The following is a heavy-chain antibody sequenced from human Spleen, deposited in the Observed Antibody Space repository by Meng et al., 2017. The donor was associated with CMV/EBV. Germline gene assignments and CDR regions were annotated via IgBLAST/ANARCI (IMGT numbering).Heavy chain of an antibody. Sequence: QVDVVESGGAVGHPRRSLSLSCAASGFSFSSYAMHWVRQAPGKGLELVAVISYDGSNKYYADSVKGRFTISRDNSKNTLYLQMNSLRAEDTAVYYCAREDRNGIGYWGQGTLVTVSS. CDR1: GFSFSSYA. CDR2: ISYDGSNK. J-gene: IGHJ4*02. CDR3: AREDRNGIGY. V-gene: IGHV3-30-3*01.